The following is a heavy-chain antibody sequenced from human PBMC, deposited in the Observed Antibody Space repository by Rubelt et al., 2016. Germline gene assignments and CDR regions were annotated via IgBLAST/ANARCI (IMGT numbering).Heavy chain of an antibody. CDR2: TYPVASDP. V-gene: IGHV5-51*01. Sequence: EVQLVQSGAEVTKPGESLRISCTGSGYSFSNYWIAWLRQMPGKGLESMWITYPVASDPIYSPSCQGQVTSSADKSISTAYLQWSSLKASDTSMYYCARRGDGYPVIAFDIWGQGTMVTVSS. J-gene: IGHJ3*02. CDR1: GYSFSNYW. CDR3: ARRGDGYPVIAFDI. D-gene: IGHD5-24*01.